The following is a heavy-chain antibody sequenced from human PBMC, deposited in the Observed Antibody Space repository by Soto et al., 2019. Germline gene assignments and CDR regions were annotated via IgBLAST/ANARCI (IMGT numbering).Heavy chain of an antibody. J-gene: IGHJ4*02. CDR3: ARGEEEGNYFDN. V-gene: IGHV3-33*01. CDR2: IWHDGSFK. Sequence: PGGSLRLSCAASGFTFRSYGMHWVRQAPGKGLEWVASIWHDGSFKYEADSVKGRFTISRDNSKNTLSLQMNSLRADDTAAYYCARGEEEGNYFDNWGLGTLVTISS. CDR1: GFTFRSYG.